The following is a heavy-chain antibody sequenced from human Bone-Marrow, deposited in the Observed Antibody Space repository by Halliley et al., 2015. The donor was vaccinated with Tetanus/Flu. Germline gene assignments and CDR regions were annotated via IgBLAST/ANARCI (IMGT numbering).Heavy chain of an antibody. Sequence: TLSLTCTVSGGSISSYYWSWIRQPPGKGLEWIGYIYYSGITKYNPSLKSRVTISVDTSNNHFSLRLSSVTAADTAVYYCARRDYDSGGRYAYYHDLWGQGNLFTVSS. CDR2: IYYSGIT. CDR1: GGSISSYY. V-gene: IGHV4-59*01. D-gene: IGHD3-22*01. CDR3: ARRDYDSGGRYAYYHDL. J-gene: IGHJ5*02.